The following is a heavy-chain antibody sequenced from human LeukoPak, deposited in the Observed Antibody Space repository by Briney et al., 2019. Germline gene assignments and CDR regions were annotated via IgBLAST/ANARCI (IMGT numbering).Heavy chain of an antibody. CDR3: VRGPYGSGISNWFDP. CDR1: GGSISSYY. J-gene: IGHJ5*02. Sequence: SETLSLTCTVSGGSISSYYWSWIRQPPGKGREWIGYIYYSGDTNYNPSLQSRVTVSVDTSKNQFSLKLTSVTAADTAVYYCVRGPYGSGISNWFDPWGQGTLVIVSS. D-gene: IGHD3-10*01. V-gene: IGHV4-59*01. CDR2: IYYSGDT.